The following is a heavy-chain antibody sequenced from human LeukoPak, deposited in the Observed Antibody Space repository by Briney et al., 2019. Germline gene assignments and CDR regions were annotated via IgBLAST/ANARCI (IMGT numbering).Heavy chain of an antibody. CDR1: GFSVTNNY. J-gene: IGHJ4*02. V-gene: IGHV3-30*18. D-gene: IGHD1-26*01. CDR3: AKNSGSTAL. Sequence: GGSLRLSCAVSGFSVTNNYMSWVRQAPGKGLEWVSVISYDGSNKYYADSVKGRFTISRDNSKNTLYLQMNSLRAEDTAMYYCAKNSGSTALWGQGTLVTVSS. CDR2: ISYDGSNK.